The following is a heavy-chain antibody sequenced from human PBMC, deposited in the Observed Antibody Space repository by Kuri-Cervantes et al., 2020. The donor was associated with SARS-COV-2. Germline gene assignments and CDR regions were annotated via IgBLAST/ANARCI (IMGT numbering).Heavy chain of an antibody. CDR1: GGSISSYY. V-gene: IGHV4-59*01. CDR3: ARGGYGDYLS. Sequence: GSLRLSCTVSGGSISSYYWSWIRQPPGKGLEWIGYTYYSGSTNYNPSLKSRVTISVDTSKNQFSLKLGSVTAADTAVYYCARGGYGDYLSWGQGTLVTVSS. D-gene: IGHD4-17*01. J-gene: IGHJ5*02. CDR2: TYYSGST.